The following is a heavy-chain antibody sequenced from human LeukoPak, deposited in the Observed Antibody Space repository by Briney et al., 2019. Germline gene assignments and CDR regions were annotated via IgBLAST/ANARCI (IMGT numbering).Heavy chain of an antibody. D-gene: IGHD4/OR15-4a*01. CDR2: ISWDGGST. CDR1: GFMFEDYS. Sequence: GGSLRLSCAASGFMFEDYSMRWVRQAPGKGLEWVSVISWDGGSTYYADSVKGRFTISRDNAKNSLYLQMNSLRAEDTAVYYCARRAGAYSHPYDYWGQGTLVTVSS. V-gene: IGHV3-20*04. J-gene: IGHJ4*02. CDR3: ARRAGAYSHPYDY.